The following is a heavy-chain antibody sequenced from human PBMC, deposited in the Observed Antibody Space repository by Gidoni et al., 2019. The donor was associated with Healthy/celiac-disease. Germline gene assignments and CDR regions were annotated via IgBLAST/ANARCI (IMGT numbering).Heavy chain of an antibody. CDR3: ARGRIQLWTRRAFDI. Sequence: QVQLQQWGAGLLKPSETLSLTCAVYGGSFSGYYWSWIRQPPGKGLEWIGEINHSGSTNYNPSLKSRVTISVDTSKNQFSLKLSSVTAADTAVYYCARGRIQLWTRRAFDIWGQGTMVTVSS. V-gene: IGHV4-34*01. J-gene: IGHJ3*02. CDR1: GGSFSGYY. CDR2: INHSGST. D-gene: IGHD5-18*01.